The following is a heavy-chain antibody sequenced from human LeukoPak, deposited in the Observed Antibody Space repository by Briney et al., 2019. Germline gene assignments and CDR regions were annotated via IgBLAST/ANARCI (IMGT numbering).Heavy chain of an antibody. CDR2: ISAYNGNT. CDR3: ARDGSPFAVGLPVDY. CDR1: GYTFTHYG. J-gene: IGHJ4*02. D-gene: IGHD3-3*01. V-gene: IGHV1-18*01. Sequence: ASVTVSCKASGYTFTHYGISGVRPAPGQGLAWMGWISAYNGNTNYAQKLQGRVTMTTDTSTSTAYMELRSLRSDDTAVYYCARDGSPFAVGLPVDYWGQGTLVTVSS.